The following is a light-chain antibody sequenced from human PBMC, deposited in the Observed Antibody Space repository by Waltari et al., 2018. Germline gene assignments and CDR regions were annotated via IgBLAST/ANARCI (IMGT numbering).Light chain of an antibody. Sequence: QSVLTQPPSVSGAPGQMVTIYCSGGRSNIGHGYAVPWYQQLPGAAPKPLIYANNNRPSGVPDRFSGSKSGTSASLAITGLQAEDEADYYCQSCDTRLGGQVIFGGGTKLTVL. V-gene: IGLV1-40*01. CDR1: RSNIGHGYA. J-gene: IGLJ2*01. CDR3: QSCDTRLGGQVI. CDR2: ANN.